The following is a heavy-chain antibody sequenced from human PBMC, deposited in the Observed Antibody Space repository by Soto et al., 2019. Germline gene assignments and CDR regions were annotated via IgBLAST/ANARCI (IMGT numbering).Heavy chain of an antibody. CDR2: IYYSGST. CDR1: GGSISSGGYY. Sequence: QVQLQESGPGLVKPSQTLSLTCTVSGGSISSGGYYWSWIRQHPGKGLEWIGYIYYSGSTYYNPSLKSRVTISVATSKNQFSLKLSSVTAADTAVYYCARGGTGDSSGYFPRPLDYWGQGTLVTVSS. J-gene: IGHJ4*02. CDR3: ARGGTGDSSGYFPRPLDY. V-gene: IGHV4-31*03. D-gene: IGHD3-22*01.